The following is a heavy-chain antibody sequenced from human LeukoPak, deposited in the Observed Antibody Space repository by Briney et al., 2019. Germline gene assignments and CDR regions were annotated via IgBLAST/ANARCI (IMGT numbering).Heavy chain of an antibody. J-gene: IGHJ4*02. CDR3: ARSLPPHDSFDY. CDR2: ISSSGSTI. CDR1: GFTFSSYE. D-gene: IGHD1-1*01. V-gene: IGHV3-48*03. Sequence: GGSLRLSCAASGFTFSSYEMNWVRQAPGKGLEWVSYISSSGSTIYYADSVKGRFTISRDNAKNSLYLQMNSLRAEDTAVYYCARSLPPHDSFDYWGQGTLVTVSS.